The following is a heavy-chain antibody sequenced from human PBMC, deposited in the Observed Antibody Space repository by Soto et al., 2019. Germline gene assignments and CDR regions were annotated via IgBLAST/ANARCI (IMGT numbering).Heavy chain of an antibody. J-gene: IGHJ6*02. V-gene: IGHV4-30-4*01. CDR1: GGSISSGDYY. CDR2: IYYSGST. D-gene: IGHD3-10*01. Sequence: SETLSLTCTVSGGSISSGDYYWSWIRQPPGKGLEWIGYIYYSGSTYYNPSLKSRVTISVDTSKNQFSLKLSSVTAADTAVYYCARAVGELFLPPTFYYYGMDVWGQGTTVTVSS. CDR3: ARAVGELFLPPTFYYYGMDV.